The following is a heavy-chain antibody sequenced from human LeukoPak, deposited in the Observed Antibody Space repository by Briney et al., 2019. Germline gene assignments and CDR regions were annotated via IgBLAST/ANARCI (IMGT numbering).Heavy chain of an antibody. D-gene: IGHD6-13*01. V-gene: IGHV4-4*02. CDR3: ARDLIAAAGIHYYYGMDV. CDR2: IYHSGST. Sequence: SGTLSLTCAVSGGSISSSNWWSWVRQPPGQGLEWIGEIYHSGSTNYNPSLKSRVTISVDKSKNQFSLKLSSVTAADTAVYYCARDLIAAAGIHYYYGMDVWGQGTTVTVSS. CDR1: GGSISSSNW. J-gene: IGHJ6*02.